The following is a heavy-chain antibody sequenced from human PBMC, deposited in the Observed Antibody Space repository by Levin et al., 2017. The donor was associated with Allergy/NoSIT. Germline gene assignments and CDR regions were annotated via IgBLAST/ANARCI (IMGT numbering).Heavy chain of an antibody. CDR3: ARGVSIPAAVVRYGMDV. CDR2: ITHSGST. Sequence: SETLSLTCAVSGGSFSAYFWTWIRQSPGKGLEWIGEITHSGSTNYNPSLKSRVTLSVDTSKSQFSLKLTSVTAADTAVYYGARGVSIPAAVVRYGMDVWGQGTTVTVSS. D-gene: IGHD2-2*01. CDR1: GGSFSAYF. V-gene: IGHV4-34*01. J-gene: IGHJ6*02.